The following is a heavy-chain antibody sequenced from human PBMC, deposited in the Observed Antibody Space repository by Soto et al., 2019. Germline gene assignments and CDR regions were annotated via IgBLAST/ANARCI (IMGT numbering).Heavy chain of an antibody. CDR2: INTYNDYT. CDR3: ARVGSGGCCWFDP. V-gene: IGHV1-18*01. J-gene: IGHJ5*02. D-gene: IGHD6-19*01. CDR1: GYPFTTFA. Sequence: QVQLVQSGPEVKNPGASVRVSCKASGYPFTTFAITWVRQAPGRGPEWMGWINTYNDYTNYAQKFQGRVTMTADTSTTTAYLELRSLSSDDTAVYYCARVGSGGCCWFDPWGQGTLVTVSS.